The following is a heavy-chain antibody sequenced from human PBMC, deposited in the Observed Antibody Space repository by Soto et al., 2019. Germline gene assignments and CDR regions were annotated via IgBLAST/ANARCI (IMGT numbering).Heavy chain of an antibody. CDR2: INHSGSA. D-gene: IGHD1-26*01. V-gene: IGHV4-34*01. J-gene: IGHJ4*02. Sequence: PSETLSLTCDVYGGSFSGYIWTWIRQTPGKGLQWIGQINHSGSANYNPSLKSRVTISVHTSNSQFSLELSSVTAADTAVYYCARGLITGSQYSGDWDYFDSWGQGTQVTVSS. CDR1: GGSFSGYI. CDR3: ARGLITGSQYSGDWDYFDS.